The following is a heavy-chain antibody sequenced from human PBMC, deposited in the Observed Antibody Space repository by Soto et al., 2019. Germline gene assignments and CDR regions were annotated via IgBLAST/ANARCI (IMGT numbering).Heavy chain of an antibody. Sequence: QVRLQQWGAGLLKPSETLSLTCAVFGGSFSGSYWSWILQPSGKGLEWIGEIYYSGSTNYNPSLKSRVTISLDTSKNQFSLKLTSVTAADTAVYFCAKGGGSLWSWGQGTLVTVSS. V-gene: IGHV4-34*01. CDR1: GGSFSGSY. D-gene: IGHD3-10*01. CDR3: AKGGGSLWS. J-gene: IGHJ5*02. CDR2: IYYSGST.